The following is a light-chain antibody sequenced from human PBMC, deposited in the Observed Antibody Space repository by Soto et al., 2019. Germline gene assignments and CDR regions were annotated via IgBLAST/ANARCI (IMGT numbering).Light chain of an antibody. Sequence: QSALTQPASVSGSPGQSITISCTGTSDDIGSYNRVSSYQQHPGKAPKLIIYEVTDRPSGVSNRFSGSKSGNTASLTISGLQAEDEAEYYCSSYTNINTRACVFGTGTKLTVL. CDR1: SDDIGSYNR. CDR2: EVT. V-gene: IGLV2-14*01. CDR3: SSYTNINTRACV. J-gene: IGLJ1*01.